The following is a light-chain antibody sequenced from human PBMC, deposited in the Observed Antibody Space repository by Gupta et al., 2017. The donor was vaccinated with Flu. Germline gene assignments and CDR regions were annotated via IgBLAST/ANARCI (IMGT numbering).Light chain of an antibody. CDR1: SGINVGTYR. Sequence: QAVLTQPSSLSASPGPSASLTCTLRSGINVGTYRIYWYQQKPGSHPQYLLRYKSDSDKQQGSGVPSRFSGSKDASANAGIFLISGLQSEDEADYYCMIWHSSAVVFGGGTKLTVL. V-gene: IGLV5-45*02. J-gene: IGLJ2*01. CDR2: YKSDSDK. CDR3: MIWHSSAVV.